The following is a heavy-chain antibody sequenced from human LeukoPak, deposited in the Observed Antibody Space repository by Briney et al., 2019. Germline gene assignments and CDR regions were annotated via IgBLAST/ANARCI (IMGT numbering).Heavy chain of an antibody. CDR2: ISAYNGNT. V-gene: IGHV1-18*01. D-gene: IGHD3-10*01. J-gene: IGHJ4*02. CDR3: ARGPQGLLWFGELSPPPNFDY. CDR1: GYTFTSYG. Sequence: ASVKVSCKASGYTFTSYGISWVRQAPGQGLEWMGWISAYNGNTNYAQKLQGRVTMTTDTSTSTAYMELRSLRSDDTAVYYCARGPQGLLWFGELSPPPNFDYWGQGTLVTVSS.